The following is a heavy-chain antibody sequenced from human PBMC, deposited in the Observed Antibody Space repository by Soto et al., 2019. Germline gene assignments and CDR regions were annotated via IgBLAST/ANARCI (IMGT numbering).Heavy chain of an antibody. CDR3: ARDQEAAGYYYYYGMDV. J-gene: IGHJ6*02. V-gene: IGHV3-33*01. CDR2: IWYDGSNK. CDR1: GFTFSSYG. D-gene: IGHD6-13*01. Sequence: QVQLVESGGGVVQPGRSLRLSCAASGFTFSSYGMHWVRQAPGKGLEWVAVIWYDGSNKYYADSVKGRFTISRDNSKNPLYLQMNSLRAEETAVYYCARDQEAAGYYYYYGMDVWGQGTTVTVSS.